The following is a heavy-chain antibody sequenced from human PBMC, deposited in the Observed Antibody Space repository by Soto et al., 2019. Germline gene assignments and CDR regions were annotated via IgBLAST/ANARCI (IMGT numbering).Heavy chain of an antibody. Sequence: ASVKVSCKASGGTFSSYAISWVRQAPGQGLEWMGGIIPIFGTANYAQKFQGRVTITADESTSTAYMELSSLRSEDTAVYYCARDGYNPDAFDIWGQGTMVTVSS. V-gene: IGHV1-69*13. D-gene: IGHD5-12*01. CDR1: GGTFSSYA. CDR2: IIPIFGTA. CDR3: ARDGYNPDAFDI. J-gene: IGHJ3*02.